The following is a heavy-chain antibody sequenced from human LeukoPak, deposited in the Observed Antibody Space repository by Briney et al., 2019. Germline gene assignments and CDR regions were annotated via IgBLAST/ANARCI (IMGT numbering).Heavy chain of an antibody. D-gene: IGHD3-22*01. CDR1: GFTFSSYW. CDR2: INSDGGST. V-gene: IGHV3-74*01. CDR3: ARGPSGATYYYDSSGYDY. Sequence: GGSLRLSCAASGFTFSSYWMHWVRQAPGKGLVWVSRINSDGGSTSYADSVKGRFTISRDNAKNTLYLQMNSLRAEDTAVYYCARGPSGATYYYDSSGYDYWGQGTLVTVSS. J-gene: IGHJ4*02.